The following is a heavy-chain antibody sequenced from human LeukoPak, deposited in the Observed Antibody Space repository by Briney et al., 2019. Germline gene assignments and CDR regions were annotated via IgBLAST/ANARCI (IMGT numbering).Heavy chain of an antibody. J-gene: IGHJ6*02. CDR2: ISSSSSYI. Sequence: GGSLRLSCAASGFTFSSYSMNWVRQAPGKGLEWVSSISSSSSYIYCADSVKGRFTISRDNAKNSLYLQMNSLRAEDTAVYYCATRGGAIFGVVTVYGMDVWGQGTTVTVSS. V-gene: IGHV3-21*01. CDR1: GFTFSSYS. CDR3: ATRGGAIFGVVTVYGMDV. D-gene: IGHD3-3*01.